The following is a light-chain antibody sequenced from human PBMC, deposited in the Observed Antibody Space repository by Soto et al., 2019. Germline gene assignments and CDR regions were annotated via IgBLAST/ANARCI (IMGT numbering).Light chain of an antibody. CDR2: SNS. J-gene: IGLJ2*01. Sequence: QSALTQPPSASGTPGQGVTISCSGSSSNIGGNTVNWYQQLPGTAPKLLIYSNSQRPSGVPDRFSASKSGASASLAISGLQSDDEADYYCAAWDDSLSGVVFGGGTKLTVL. CDR3: AAWDDSLSGVV. V-gene: IGLV1-44*01. CDR1: SSNIGGNT.